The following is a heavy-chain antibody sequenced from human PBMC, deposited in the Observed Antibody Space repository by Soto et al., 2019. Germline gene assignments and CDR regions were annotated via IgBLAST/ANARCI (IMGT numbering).Heavy chain of an antibody. CDR1: GVSISSYY. CDR3: ARGIGQQLPPLD. Sequence: QVQLQDSGPGLVKPSETLSLTCTVSGVSISSYYWSWIRQPPGKGLEWIGYIYYSGNTNYNPSLKSRVTISTDASKNQFSLELSSVTAADSAVYFCARGIGQQLPPLDWGQGTLVTVSS. V-gene: IGHV4-59*01. D-gene: IGHD6-13*01. CDR2: IYYSGNT. J-gene: IGHJ4*02.